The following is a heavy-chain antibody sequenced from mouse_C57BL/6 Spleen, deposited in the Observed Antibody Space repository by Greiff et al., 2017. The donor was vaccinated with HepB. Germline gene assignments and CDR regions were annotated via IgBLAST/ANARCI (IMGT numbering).Heavy chain of an antibody. D-gene: IGHD2-4*01. CDR3: ARAPYYDYDEGFAY. Sequence: QVQLQQPGAELVRPGSSVKLSCKASGYTFTSYWMDWVKQRPGQGLEWIGNIYPSDSETHYNQNFKDKATLTVDKSASTAYMQLSSLTSEDSAVYYCARAPYYDYDEGFAYWGQGTLVTVSA. CDR2: IYPSDSET. V-gene: IGHV1-61*01. CDR1: GYTFTSYW. J-gene: IGHJ3*01.